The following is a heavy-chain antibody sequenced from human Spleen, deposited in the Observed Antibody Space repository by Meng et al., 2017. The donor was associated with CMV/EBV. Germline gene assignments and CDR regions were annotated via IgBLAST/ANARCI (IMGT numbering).Heavy chain of an antibody. Sequence: EVELVESGGGLVKPGGSLRLSCAASGFTFSSYSMNWVRQAPGKGLEWVSSISSSSSYIYYADSVKGRFTISRDNAKNSLYLQMNSLRAEDTAVYYCARDPLMVRGVIDYWGQGTLVTVSS. CDR2: ISSSSSYI. CDR1: GFTFSSYS. V-gene: IGHV3-21*01. J-gene: IGHJ4*02. CDR3: ARDPLMVRGVIDY. D-gene: IGHD3-10*01.